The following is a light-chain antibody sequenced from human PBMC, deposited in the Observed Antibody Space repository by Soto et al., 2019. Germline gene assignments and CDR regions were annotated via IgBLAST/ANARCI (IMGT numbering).Light chain of an antibody. CDR1: SSDVGGYNY. V-gene: IGLV2-8*01. CDR2: VVT. CDR3: ASYAGGNQV. J-gene: IGLJ1*01. Sequence: QSVLTQPPSASGSPGQSVTISCTGTSSDVGGYNYVSWYQHHPGKAPKLMIYVVTRRPSGVPDRFSGSKSGNTASLTVSGLLPEGEADYYCASYAGGNQVFGTGTKVTVL.